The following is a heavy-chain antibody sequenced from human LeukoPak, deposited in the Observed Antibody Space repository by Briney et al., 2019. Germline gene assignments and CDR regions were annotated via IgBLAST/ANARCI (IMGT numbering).Heavy chain of an antibody. CDR3: ASYSSGWYYFDY. Sequence: SETLSLTCAVYGGSFSGYYWGWIRQPPGKGLEWIGSIYYSGSTYYNPSLKSRVTISVDTSKNQFSLKLSSVTAADTAVYYCASYSSGWYYFDYWGQGTLVTVSS. CDR1: GGSFSGYY. J-gene: IGHJ4*02. V-gene: IGHV4-39*01. CDR2: IYYSGST. D-gene: IGHD6-19*01.